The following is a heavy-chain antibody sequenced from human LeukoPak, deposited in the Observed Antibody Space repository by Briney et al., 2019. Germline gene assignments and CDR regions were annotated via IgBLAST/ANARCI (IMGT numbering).Heavy chain of an antibody. CDR1: GFTFSSYG. D-gene: IGHD6-19*01. Sequence: GGSLRLSCAASGFTFSSYGMHWVRQAPGKGLDWVAFLRYDGSNKYYADSVKGRFTISRENAKNSLYLQMNSLRVGDTAVYYCARSVPGGSGWMGSIEYWGQGTLVTVSS. V-gene: IGHV3-30*02. J-gene: IGHJ4*02. CDR3: ARSVPGGSGWMGSIEY. CDR2: LRYDGSNK.